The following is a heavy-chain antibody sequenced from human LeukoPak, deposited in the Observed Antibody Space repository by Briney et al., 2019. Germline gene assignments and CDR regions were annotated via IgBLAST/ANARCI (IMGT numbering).Heavy chain of an antibody. D-gene: IGHD3-16*01. Sequence: GGSLRLSCAASGFTLNNAWMSWVRQAPGKGLEWVGRMKSKSDGGTTDYATPVKGRFTISRDDSKNTLYLQMNSLRAEDTAVYYCAGYDYVWGSFDYWGQGTLVTVSS. V-gene: IGHV3-15*01. J-gene: IGHJ4*02. CDR3: AGYDYVWGSFDY. CDR2: MKSKSDGGTT. CDR1: GFTLNNAW.